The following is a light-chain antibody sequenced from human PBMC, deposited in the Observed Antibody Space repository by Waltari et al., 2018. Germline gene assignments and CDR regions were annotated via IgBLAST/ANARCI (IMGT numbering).Light chain of an antibody. CDR1: QSVSSSY. J-gene: IGKJ2*01. Sequence: EIVLTQSPGTLSLSPGERATLSCRASQSVSSSYLAWYQQKPGQAPRVLIYGASIRATGIPDRFSGSESGTDFTLNISRLEPEDFALYFCQQYGGSPAYTFGQGTKLEI. CDR2: GAS. V-gene: IGKV3-20*01. CDR3: QQYGGSPAYT.